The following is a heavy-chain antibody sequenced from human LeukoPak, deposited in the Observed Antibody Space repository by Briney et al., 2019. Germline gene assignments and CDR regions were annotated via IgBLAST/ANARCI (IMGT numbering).Heavy chain of an antibody. J-gene: IGHJ4*02. CDR2: ISGSGGST. V-gene: IGHV3-23*01. CDR1: GFTFSSYA. CDR3: AKGTGNVIGGAFDY. Sequence: TGGSLRLSCAASGFTFSSYAMSWVRQAPGKGLEWVSAISGSGGSTYYADSVKGRFTISRDNSKNTLYLQMNSLRAEDTAVYYCAKGTGNVIGGAFDYWGQGTLVTVSS. D-gene: IGHD2-21*01.